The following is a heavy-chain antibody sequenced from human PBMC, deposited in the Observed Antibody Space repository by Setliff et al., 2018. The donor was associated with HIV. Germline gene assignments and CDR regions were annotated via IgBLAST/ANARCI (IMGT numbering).Heavy chain of an antibody. J-gene: IGHJ6*02. CDR2: IYHSGST. Sequence: SETLSLTCAVSGGSISSSNWWSWVRQPPGKGLEWIGEIYHSGSTNYNPSLKNRVTISVDKSKNQFSLQLSSVTAADTAVYYCARYTYSNYLPTYYYYGMDVWGQGTMVTVSS. V-gene: IGHV4-4*02. CDR1: GGSISSSNW. D-gene: IGHD4-4*01. CDR3: ARYTYSNYLPTYYYYGMDV.